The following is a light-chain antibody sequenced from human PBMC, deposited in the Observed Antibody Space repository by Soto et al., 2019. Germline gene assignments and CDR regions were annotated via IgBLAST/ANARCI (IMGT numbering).Light chain of an antibody. Sequence: QSALSQPASMSGSPGQSITIPCTGASSDIGLYNYVSWYQHHPGKAPKLLISEVNIRPSGLSDRFSASKAGNTASLTISGLQPEDEAYYYCSCLSSTSTPIVVGTGTKVTVL. CDR2: EVN. CDR3: SCLSSTSTPIV. V-gene: IGLV2-14*01. CDR1: SSDIGLYNY. J-gene: IGLJ1*01.